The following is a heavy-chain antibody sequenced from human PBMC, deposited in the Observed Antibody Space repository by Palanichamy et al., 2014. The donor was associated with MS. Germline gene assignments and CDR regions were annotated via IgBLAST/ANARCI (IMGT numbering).Heavy chain of an antibody. CDR2: VFLSGGT. J-gene: IGHJ4*02. V-gene: IGHV4-61*01. D-gene: IGHD3-10*01. CDR1: RGSVSSSQYY. CDR3: ARIPSGMVRGKGSLDS. Sequence: QLEESGPGLVKPSETLSLTCTVSRGSVSSSQYYWTWIRQPPGKGLEWIGYVFLSGGTRYNPSLKSRVSISIDTTKNEFSLKVNSVTAADTAVYYCARIPSGMVRGKGSLDSWGRGTLVIVSP.